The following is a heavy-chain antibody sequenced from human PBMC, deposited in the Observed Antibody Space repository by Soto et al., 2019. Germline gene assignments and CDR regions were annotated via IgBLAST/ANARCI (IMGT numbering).Heavy chain of an antibody. V-gene: IGHV3-30-3*01. J-gene: IGHJ6*02. D-gene: IGHD1-7*01. CDR3: AGGGNWNYLTRTPGYYYGMDV. CDR1: GFTFSSYA. CDR2: ISYDGSNK. Sequence: HPGGSLRLSCAASGFTFSSYAMHWVRQAPGKGLEWVAVISYDGSNKYYADSVKGRFTISRDNSKNTLYLQMNSLRAEDTAVYYCAGGGNWNYLTRTPGYYYGMDVWGQGTTVTVSS.